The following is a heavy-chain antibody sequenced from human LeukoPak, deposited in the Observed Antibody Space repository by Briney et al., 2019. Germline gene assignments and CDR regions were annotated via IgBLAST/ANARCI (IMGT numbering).Heavy chain of an antibody. CDR3: ARDYSGYPLRPSYYMDV. CDR2: INPNSGGT. CDR1: GYTFTGYY. D-gene: IGHD5-12*01. Sequence: ASVKVSCKASGYTFTGYYMHWVRQAPGQGLEWMGWINPNSGGTNYAQKFQGRVTMTRDTSISTAYMELSRLRSDDTAVYYCARDYSGYPLRPSYYMDVWGKGTTVTVSS. V-gene: IGHV1-2*02. J-gene: IGHJ6*03.